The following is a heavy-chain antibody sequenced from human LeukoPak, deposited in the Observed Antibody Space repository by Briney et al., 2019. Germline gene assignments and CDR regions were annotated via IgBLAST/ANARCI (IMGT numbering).Heavy chain of an antibody. J-gene: IGHJ3*02. CDR1: GGSISSGSYY. Sequence: PSQTLSLTCTVSGGSISSGSYYWSWIRQPAGKGLEWIGRIYTSGSTNYNPSLKSRVTISVDMSKNQFSLKLSSVTAADTAVYYCARDPLGADAFDIWGQGTMVTVSS. D-gene: IGHD1-26*01. CDR3: ARDPLGADAFDI. CDR2: IYTSGST. V-gene: IGHV4-61*02.